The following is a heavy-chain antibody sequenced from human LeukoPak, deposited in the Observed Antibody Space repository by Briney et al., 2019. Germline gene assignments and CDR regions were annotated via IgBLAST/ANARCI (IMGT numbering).Heavy chain of an antibody. D-gene: IGHD2-15*01. J-gene: IGHJ6*02. CDR2: IGTAGDT. CDR3: ARGACSGGSYYSTPKDYYYYGTDV. Sequence: PGGSLRLSCAASGFTFSSYDMHWVRQATGKGLEWVSAIGTAGDTYYPGSVKGRFTISRENAKNSLYLQMNSLRAGDTAVYYCARGACSGGSYYSTPKDYYYYGTDVWGQGTTVTVSS. V-gene: IGHV3-13*01. CDR1: GFTFSSYD.